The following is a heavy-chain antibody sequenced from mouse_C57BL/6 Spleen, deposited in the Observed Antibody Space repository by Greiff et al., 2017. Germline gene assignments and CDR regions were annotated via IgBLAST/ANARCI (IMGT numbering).Heavy chain of an antibody. Sequence: QVQLQQSGAELVRPGASVTLSCKASGYTFTDYEMHWVKQTPVHGLEWIGAIDPETGGTAYNQKFKGKAILTADKSSSTAYMELRSLTSEDSAVYYCTRGTLLQNGAMDYWGQGTSVTVSS. J-gene: IGHJ4*01. CDR2: IDPETGGT. CDR3: TRGTLLQNGAMDY. CDR1: GYTFTDYE. D-gene: IGHD2-12*01. V-gene: IGHV1-15*01.